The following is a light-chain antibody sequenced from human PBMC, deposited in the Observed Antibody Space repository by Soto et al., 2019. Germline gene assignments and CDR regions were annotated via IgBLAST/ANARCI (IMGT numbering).Light chain of an antibody. CDR1: QTITSTF. V-gene: IGKV3-20*01. CDR3: LQCGSSPWT. CDR2: TVS. Sequence: EIVLTQSPGTLSLSPGDTATLSCRASQTITSTFLAWYQQKPGQAPRLLIYTVSTRATGIPDRFSGSGSGTNFTLTISRLEPDDFAVYYCLQCGSSPWTFGQGTKVDIK. J-gene: IGKJ1*01.